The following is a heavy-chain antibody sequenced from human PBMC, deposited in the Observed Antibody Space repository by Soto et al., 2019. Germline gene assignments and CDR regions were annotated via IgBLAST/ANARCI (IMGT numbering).Heavy chain of an antibody. CDR3: AREERVWAGNYYYYGMDV. Sequence: PSATLSLTCTVYGGSVSSGTYYWSWIRQPPGKGLEWIGYTYYSGSTNYNPSLKSRVTISVDTSKNQFSLKVSSVTAADTAVYYCAREERVWAGNYYYYGMDVWGQGTTVTVS. J-gene: IGHJ6*02. D-gene: IGHD1-1*01. CDR2: TYYSGST. CDR1: GGSVSSGTYY. V-gene: IGHV4-61*01.